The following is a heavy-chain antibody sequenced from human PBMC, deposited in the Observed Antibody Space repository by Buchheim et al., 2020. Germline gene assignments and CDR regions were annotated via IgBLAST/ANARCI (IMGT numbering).Heavy chain of an antibody. V-gene: IGHV3-30*04. Sequence: QVQLVESGGGVVQPGRSLRLSCAASGFTFSSYAMHWVRQAPGKGLEWVAVISYDGSNKYYADSVQGRFTISRDNSQNTLYLQMNSLRAEDTAVYYCARSEVGAAAGYFDYWGQGTL. D-gene: IGHD6-13*01. CDR1: GFTFSSYA. CDR2: ISYDGSNK. J-gene: IGHJ4*02. CDR3: ARSEVGAAAGYFDY.